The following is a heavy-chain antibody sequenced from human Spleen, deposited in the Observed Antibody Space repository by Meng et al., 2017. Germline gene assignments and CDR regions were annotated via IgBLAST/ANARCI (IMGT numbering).Heavy chain of an antibody. Sequence: GGSLRLSCAASGLTFSNAWMSWVRQAPGKGLEWIGRIKSKNDGGATEYAAPMKGRFTISRDDSKNTLYLQMNSLKNEDTAVYYCNTDDHSSGWYYWGQGTLVTVSS. CDR2: IKSKNDGGAT. CDR1: GLTFSNAW. CDR3: NTDDHSSGWYY. J-gene: IGHJ4*02. D-gene: IGHD6-19*01. V-gene: IGHV3-15*05.